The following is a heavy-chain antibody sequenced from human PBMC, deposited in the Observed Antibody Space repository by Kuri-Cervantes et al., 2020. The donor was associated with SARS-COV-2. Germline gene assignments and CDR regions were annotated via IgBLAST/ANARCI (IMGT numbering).Heavy chain of an antibody. Sequence: ASVKVSCKVSGYTLTELAMHWVRQAPGKGLEWMGGFDPEDGETIYAQKFQGRVTITRDASISTAYMELSRLRSDGTAVYYCARGDDYGGIFDYWGQGTLVTVSS. CDR3: ARGDDYGGIFDY. J-gene: IGHJ4*02. D-gene: IGHD4-23*01. V-gene: IGHV1-24*01. CDR1: GYTLTELA. CDR2: FDPEDGET.